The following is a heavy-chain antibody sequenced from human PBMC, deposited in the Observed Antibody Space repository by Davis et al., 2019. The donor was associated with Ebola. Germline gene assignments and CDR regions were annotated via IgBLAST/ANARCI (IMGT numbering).Heavy chain of an antibody. D-gene: IGHD3-22*01. V-gene: IGHV3-43D*03. CDR1: GFTFADYG. J-gene: IGHJ5*02. CDR2: ISWDGATT. Sequence: GESLKISCAASGFTFADYGMHWVRQGPGKGLEWVSFISWDGATTYYGDSVKGRFTISRDNSEDTLFLQMHSLRVEDTAIYYCAKGNYDSSGYWGYWFDPWGQGTQVTVSS. CDR3: AKGNYDSSGYWGYWFDP.